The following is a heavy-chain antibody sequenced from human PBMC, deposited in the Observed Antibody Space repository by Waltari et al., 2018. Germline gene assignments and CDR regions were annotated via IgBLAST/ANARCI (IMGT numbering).Heavy chain of an antibody. CDR3: ARAFGSSGYMDY. CDR1: GFTFSSYS. J-gene: IGHJ4*02. CDR2: ISSSSSYI. D-gene: IGHD3-22*01. Sequence: EVQLVESGGGLVKPGGSLRLSCAASGFTFSSYSMNWVRQAPGKGLDGISSISSSSSYIYYADSVKGRFTISRDNAKNSLYLQMNSLRAEDTAVYYCARAFGSSGYMDYWGQGTLVTVSS. V-gene: IGHV3-21*01.